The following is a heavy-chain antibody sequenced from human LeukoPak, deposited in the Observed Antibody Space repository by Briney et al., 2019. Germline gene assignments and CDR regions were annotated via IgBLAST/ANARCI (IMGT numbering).Heavy chain of an antibody. CDR1: GGSINSLY. CDR2: IYYSGHT. V-gene: IGHV4-59*11. D-gene: IGHD3-3*01. J-gene: IGHJ5*02. Sequence: SETLSLTCSVSGGSINSLYWSWTRQTPGKGLEWIGYIYYSGHTNSNPSLRSRVTISIDTSRTQFSLNLTSVSAADTAVYYCASGGFWSGYFTWGQGILVTVSS. CDR3: ASGGFWSGYFT.